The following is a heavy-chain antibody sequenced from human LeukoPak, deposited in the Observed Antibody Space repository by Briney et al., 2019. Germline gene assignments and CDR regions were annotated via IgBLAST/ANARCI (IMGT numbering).Heavy chain of an antibody. D-gene: IGHD3-22*01. CDR1: GFTFDDYA. CDR2: ISWNSGGI. Sequence: GGSLRLSCAASGFTFDDYAMHWVRQAPGKGLEWVSGISWNSGGIGYADSVKGRFTISRDNAKNSLYLQMNSLRAGDTALYYCAKDRAGYYIPTYFDYWGQGTLVTVSS. V-gene: IGHV3-9*01. CDR3: AKDRAGYYIPTYFDY. J-gene: IGHJ4*02.